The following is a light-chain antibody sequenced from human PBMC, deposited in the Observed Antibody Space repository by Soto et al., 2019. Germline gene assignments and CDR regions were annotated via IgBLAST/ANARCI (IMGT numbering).Light chain of an antibody. CDR2: DVS. CDR3: SSYTSSSTVE. CDR1: SSDVGGYNY. Sequence: QSALTQPASVSGSPGQSITISCTGTSSDVGGYNYVSWYQQHPGKAPKLMIYDVSNRPSGVSNRYSGFKSDNTASLTISGLQADDEAHYYCSSYTSSSTVEFGGGTKVTVL. J-gene: IGLJ2*01. V-gene: IGLV2-14*01.